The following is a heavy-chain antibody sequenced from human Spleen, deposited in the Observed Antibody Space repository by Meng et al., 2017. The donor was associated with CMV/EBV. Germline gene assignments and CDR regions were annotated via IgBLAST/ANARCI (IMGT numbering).Heavy chain of an antibody. Sequence: GSLRLSCTVSGGSVSSGSYYWSWIRQPPGKGLEWIGYIYYSGSTNYNPSLKSRVTISVDTSKNQFSLKLSSVTAADTAVYYCARDGNWGRAFDIWGQGTMVTVSS. CDR2: IYYSGST. CDR1: GGSVSSGSYY. D-gene: IGHD7-27*01. V-gene: IGHV4-61*01. CDR3: ARDGNWGRAFDI. J-gene: IGHJ3*02.